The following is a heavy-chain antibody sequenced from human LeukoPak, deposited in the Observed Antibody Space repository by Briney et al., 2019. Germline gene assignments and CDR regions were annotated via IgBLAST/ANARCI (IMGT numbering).Heavy chain of an antibody. D-gene: IGHD6-25*01. V-gene: IGHV4-4*07. CDR1: GGSISTYC. Sequence: PSETLSLTCTVSGGSISTYCWSWIRQPAGKGLEWIGRIYTSGSTNYNPSLKSRVTMSVDTSKNQFSLKLSSVTAADTAVYYCARDLSGPNDAFDIWGQGTMVTVSS. CDR2: IYTSGST. J-gene: IGHJ3*02. CDR3: ARDLSGPNDAFDI.